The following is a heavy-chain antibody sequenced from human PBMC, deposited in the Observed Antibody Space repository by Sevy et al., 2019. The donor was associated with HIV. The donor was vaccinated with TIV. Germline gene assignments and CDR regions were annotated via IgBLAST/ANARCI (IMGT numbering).Heavy chain of an antibody. J-gene: IGHJ5*02. V-gene: IGHV3-21*01. Sequence: GGSLRLSCAASGFTFSSYSMNWVRQAPGKGLEWVSSISGLSNYIYNADSVKGRFTISREKAKNSLHLQMNSLRAEDTVVYYCARKGHSWDRFDHWGQGTLVTVSS. D-gene: IGHD2-15*01. CDR3: ARKGHSWDRFDH. CDR1: GFTFSSYS. CDR2: ISGLSNYI.